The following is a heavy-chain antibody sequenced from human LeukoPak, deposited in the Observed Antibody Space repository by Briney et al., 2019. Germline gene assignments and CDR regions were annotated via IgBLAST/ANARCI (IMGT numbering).Heavy chain of an antibody. CDR3: ARGYYDFWSGYYTLNHHFDY. CDR2: TSYDGSYK. Sequence: GRSLRLSCAASGFTFSSYAMHWVRQAPGKGLEWVAVTSYDGSYKYYADSVKGRFTISRDNSKNTLYLQMNSLRAEDTAVYYCARGYYDFWSGYYTLNHHFDYWGQGTLVTVSS. CDR1: GFTFSSYA. J-gene: IGHJ4*02. V-gene: IGHV3-30-3*01. D-gene: IGHD3-3*01.